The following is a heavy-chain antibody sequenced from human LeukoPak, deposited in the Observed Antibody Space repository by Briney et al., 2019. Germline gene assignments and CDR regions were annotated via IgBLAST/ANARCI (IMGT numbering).Heavy chain of an antibody. CDR1: GGSISSYY. D-gene: IGHD5-12*01. CDR2: IYYSGST. J-gene: IGHJ4*02. CDR3: ARLKYSGYDNPIDY. Sequence: PSETLSLTCTVSGGSISSYYWSWIRQPPGKGLEWIGYIYYSGSTNYNPSLKSRVTISVDTSKNQFSLKLSSVTAADTAVYYCARLKYSGYDNPIDYWGQGTLVTVSS. V-gene: IGHV4-59*08.